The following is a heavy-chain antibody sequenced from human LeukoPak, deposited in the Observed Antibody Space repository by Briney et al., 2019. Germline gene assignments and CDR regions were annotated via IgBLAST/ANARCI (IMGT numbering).Heavy chain of an antibody. D-gene: IGHD3-16*01. V-gene: IGHV4-59*01. J-gene: IGHJ3*02. CDR1: GGSISSYF. CDR3: ARVLDLSKRGLDAFDI. Sequence: SETLSLTCTVSGGSISSYFWSWIRQPPGKGLEWIGYVYYSGSTNYNPSLKSRVTISVDTSKKQFSLKLSSATAAGTAVYYCARVLDLSKRGLDAFDIWGQGTVVTVSS. CDR2: VYYSGST.